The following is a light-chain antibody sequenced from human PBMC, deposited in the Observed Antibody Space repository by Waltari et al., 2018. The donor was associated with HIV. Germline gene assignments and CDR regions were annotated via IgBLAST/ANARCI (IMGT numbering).Light chain of an antibody. CDR2: GAV. CDR3: QQYNNWPPWT. V-gene: IGKV3D-15*01. J-gene: IGKJ1*01. CDR1: QNVSSD. Sequence: EVVMTQSPATLSVSPGERVTLSCRTSQNVSSDLAWLQQRPGQAPRLLIYGAVTRASGIPARISCNGSGTEFILTISRLQSEDVAVYYCQQYNNWPPWTFGQGTKV.